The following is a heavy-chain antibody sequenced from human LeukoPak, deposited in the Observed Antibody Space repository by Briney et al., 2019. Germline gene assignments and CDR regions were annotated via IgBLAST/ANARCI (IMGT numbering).Heavy chain of an antibody. Sequence: GGSLRLSCAASGFTFSSYGMSWVRQAPGKGLEWVSAISGSGGSTYYADSVKGRFTISRDNSKNTLYLQMNSLRAEDTAVYYCAKDLLRVLRVFDYWGQGTLVTVSS. CDR1: GFTFSSYG. V-gene: IGHV3-23*01. CDR2: ISGSGGST. CDR3: AKDLLRVLRVFDY. J-gene: IGHJ4*02. D-gene: IGHD2-15*01.